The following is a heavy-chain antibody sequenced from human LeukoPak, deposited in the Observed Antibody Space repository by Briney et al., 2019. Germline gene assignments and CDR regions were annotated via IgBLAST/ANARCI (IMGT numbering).Heavy chain of an antibody. D-gene: IGHD4-17*01. J-gene: IGHJ4*02. CDR2: FDPEDGET. Sequence: ASVKVSCKVSGYTLTELSMHWVRQAPGKGLEWMGGFDPEDGETIYAQKFQGRVTMTEDTSTDTAYMELSSLRSEDTAVYYCATTQDYGDYVSLVLGYWGQGTLVTVS. V-gene: IGHV1-24*01. CDR3: ATTQDYGDYVSLVLGY. CDR1: GYTLTELS.